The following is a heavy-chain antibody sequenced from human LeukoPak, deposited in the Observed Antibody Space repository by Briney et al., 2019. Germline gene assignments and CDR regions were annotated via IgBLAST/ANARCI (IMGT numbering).Heavy chain of an antibody. CDR2: IKQDGSEK. D-gene: IGHD1-26*01. Sequence: GGSLRLSCAASGFTFSSYWMSWVRQAPGKGLEGVANIKQDGSEKYYVDSVKGRFTISRDNAKNSLYLQMNSLRAEDTAVYYCARISGSYSAPFDYWGQGTLVTVSS. J-gene: IGHJ4*02. V-gene: IGHV3-7*01. CDR1: GFTFSSYW. CDR3: ARISGSYSAPFDY.